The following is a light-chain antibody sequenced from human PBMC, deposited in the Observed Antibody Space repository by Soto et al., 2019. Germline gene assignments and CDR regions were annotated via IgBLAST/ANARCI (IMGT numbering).Light chain of an antibody. CDR1: QDICSS. CDR2: APS. CDR3: HRANSFPLT. J-gene: IGKJ4*02. Sequence: DIQLTQSQTTVSASVGDRVTITCRASQDICSSLAWYQQTPGKAQNLLIYAPSSLQSGVPSSVSGTGYGTDFTLTISSLQPEDIATNYCHRANSFPLTFGGGTKVDI. V-gene: IGKV1D-12*01.